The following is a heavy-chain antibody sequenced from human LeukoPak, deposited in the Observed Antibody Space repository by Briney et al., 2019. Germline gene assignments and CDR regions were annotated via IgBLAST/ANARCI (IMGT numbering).Heavy chain of an antibody. CDR2: IDHSGST. D-gene: IGHD5-18*01. Sequence: SETLSLTCAVYGGSFSGYYWSWIRQPPGKGLEWIGEIDHSGSTNYNPSLKSRVTISVDTSKNQFSLKLSSVTAADTAVYYCARSPRGYSYGYVDYWGQGTLVTVSS. CDR3: ARSPRGYSYGYVDY. CDR1: GGSFSGYY. J-gene: IGHJ4*02. V-gene: IGHV4-34*01.